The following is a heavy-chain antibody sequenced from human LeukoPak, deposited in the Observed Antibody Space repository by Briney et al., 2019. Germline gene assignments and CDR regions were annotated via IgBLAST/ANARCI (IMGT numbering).Heavy chain of an antibody. CDR2: IIPILGIA. CDR3: ARGYDFWSGRPNWFDP. J-gene: IGHJ5*02. D-gene: IGHD3-3*01. CDR1: GGTFSSYT. Sequence: SVKVSCKASGGTFSSYTISWVRQAAGQGLEWMGRIIPILGIANYAQKFQGRVTITADKSTSTAYMELSSLRSEDTAVYYCARGYDFWSGRPNWFDPWGQGTLVTVSS. V-gene: IGHV1-69*02.